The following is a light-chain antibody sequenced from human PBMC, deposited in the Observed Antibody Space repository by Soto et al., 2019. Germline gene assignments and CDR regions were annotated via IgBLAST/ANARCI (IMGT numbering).Light chain of an antibody. CDR3: QQYNNWPPGWT. CDR2: GAS. V-gene: IGKV3-15*01. J-gene: IGKJ1*01. CDR1: QSVSSN. Sequence: EIVMTQSPATLSVSPGERATLSCRASQSVSSNLAWYQQKPGQAPRLLIYGASTRATGIPARFSGSGSGTEFTLTISSLQSEDFAVYYCQQYNNWPPGWTFGQGTNVEIK.